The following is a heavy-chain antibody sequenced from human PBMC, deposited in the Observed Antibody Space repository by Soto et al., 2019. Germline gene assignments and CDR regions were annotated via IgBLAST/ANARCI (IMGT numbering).Heavy chain of an antibody. D-gene: IGHD1-26*01. CDR2: IYTGGTT. J-gene: IGHJ4*02. CDR3: ARVWGYYFES. CDR1: GFTVSTNY. Sequence: GGSLRLSCAVSGFTVSTNYMAWVRQGPGNGLEWVSVIYTGGTTHYADSVTGRFTFSRDTSKNILYLHLNSLTTDDTAVYYCARVWGYYFESWGQGTLVTVSS. V-gene: IGHV3-53*01.